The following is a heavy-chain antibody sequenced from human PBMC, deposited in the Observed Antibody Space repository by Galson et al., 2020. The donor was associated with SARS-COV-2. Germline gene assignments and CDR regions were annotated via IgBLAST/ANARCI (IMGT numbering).Heavy chain of an antibody. J-gene: IGHJ4*02. CDR2: ISYDGSNK. D-gene: IGHD3-16*01. V-gene: IGHV3-30*03. CDR3: AGGPYYFDY. CDR1: GFTFSSYG. Sequence: GESLKISCAASGFTFSSYGMHWVRQAPGKGLEWVAVISYDGSNKYYADSVKGRFTISRDNSKNTLYLQMNSLRAEDTAVYYCAGGPYYFDYWGQGTLVTVSS.